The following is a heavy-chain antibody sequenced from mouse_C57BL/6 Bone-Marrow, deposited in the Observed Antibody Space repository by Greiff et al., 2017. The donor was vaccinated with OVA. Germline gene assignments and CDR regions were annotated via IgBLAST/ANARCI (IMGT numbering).Heavy chain of an antibody. CDR3: AIWRLLPPYYFDY. CDR1: GYTFTSYW. J-gene: IGHJ2*01. Sequence: QVHVKQSGAELVKPGASVKVSCKASGYTFTSYWMHWVKQRPGQGLEWIGRIHPSDSDTNYNQKFKGKATLTVDKSSSTAYMQLSSLTSEDSAVYYCAIWRLLPPYYFDYWGQGTTLTVSS. D-gene: IGHD2-3*01. CDR2: IHPSDSDT. V-gene: IGHV1-74*01.